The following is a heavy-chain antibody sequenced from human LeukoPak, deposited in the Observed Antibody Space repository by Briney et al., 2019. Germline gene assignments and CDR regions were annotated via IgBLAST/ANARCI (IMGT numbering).Heavy chain of an antibody. CDR2: INTKTGTP. V-gene: IGHV7-4-1*02. CDR1: GYTFNRNA. Sequence: GASVKVSCKASGYTFNRNAINWVRQAPGQGLEWMGWINTKTGTPTYAQGFTGRFVFSLDISVTTAYPQISNLKAEDTAFYYCARRSPSADAFDIWGQGTMVTVSS. CDR3: ARRSPSADAFDI. J-gene: IGHJ3*02.